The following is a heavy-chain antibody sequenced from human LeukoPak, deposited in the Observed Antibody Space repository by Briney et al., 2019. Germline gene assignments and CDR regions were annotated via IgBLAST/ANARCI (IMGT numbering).Heavy chain of an antibody. V-gene: IGHV4-39*01. CDR2: IYYSGST. Sequence: PSETLSLTCTVSGGSISSSSYYWGWIRQPPGKGLEWIGSIYYSGSTYYNPSLKSRVTISVDTSKNQFSLKLSSVTAADTAVYYCARLRFASGWYNGWFDPWGQGTLVTVSS. D-gene: IGHD6-19*01. J-gene: IGHJ5*02. CDR3: ARLRFASGWYNGWFDP. CDR1: GGSISSSSYY.